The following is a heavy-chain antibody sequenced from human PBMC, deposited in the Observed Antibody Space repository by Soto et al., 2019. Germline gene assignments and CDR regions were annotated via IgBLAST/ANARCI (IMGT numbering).Heavy chain of an antibody. Sequence: EVQLLESGGGLVQPGGSLRLSCAASGYTLSTYTMAWVRQAPGRGPEWVSGVGQDGAPYYADSVKGRFTISRDNSRSSVYLEMIALRGEDTAVYYCAKDMRPDGVWDFGHWGQGTLVTVSS. V-gene: IGHV3-23*01. CDR1: GYTLSTYT. D-gene: IGHD4-17*01. J-gene: IGHJ4*02. CDR2: VGQDGAP. CDR3: AKDMRPDGVWDFGH.